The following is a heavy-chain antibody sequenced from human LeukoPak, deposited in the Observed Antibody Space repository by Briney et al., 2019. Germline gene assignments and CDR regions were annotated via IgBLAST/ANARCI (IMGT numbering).Heavy chain of an antibody. CDR2: IYTSGST. J-gene: IGHJ3*02. Sequence: PSETLSLTCTVSGGSISSYYWSWIRQPAGKGLEWIGRIYTSGSTNYNPSLKSRVTISVDTSKNQFSLKLSSVTAADTAVYYCARERDIVVDPGAFDIWGQGTMVTVSS. D-gene: IGHD2-15*01. CDR3: ARERDIVVDPGAFDI. CDR1: GGSISSYY. V-gene: IGHV4-4*07.